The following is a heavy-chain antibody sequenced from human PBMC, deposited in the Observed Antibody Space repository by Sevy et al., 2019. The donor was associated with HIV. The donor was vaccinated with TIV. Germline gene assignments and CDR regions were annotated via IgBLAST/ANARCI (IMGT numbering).Heavy chain of an antibody. CDR2: LSFGCGEI. V-gene: IGHV3-23*01. CDR1: GFTFSKHS. Sequence: GGSLRLSCAASGFTFSKHSMSWVHQPPGKGLEWVSTLSFGCGEINYADSVKGRFTISRDNSKSSVYLQMNNLRPEDTAVYYCAREGCTKPHDYWGQGTLVTVSS. D-gene: IGHD2-8*01. J-gene: IGHJ4*02. CDR3: AREGCTKPHDY.